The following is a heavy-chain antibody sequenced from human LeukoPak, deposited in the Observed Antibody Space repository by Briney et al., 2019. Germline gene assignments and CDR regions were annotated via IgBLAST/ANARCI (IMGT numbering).Heavy chain of an antibody. V-gene: IGHV3-23*01. Sequence: GGSLRLSCAASGFTFSSYAMNWVRQTPGKGLEWVSAISGSGDSTYYADSVKGRFTISRDNSKDTLYLQMNSLRAEDTAVYYCWGYHYYGSGRDAFDIWGQGTLVTVSS. CDR2: ISGSGDST. J-gene: IGHJ3*02. CDR1: GFTFSSYA. CDR3: WGYHYYGSGRDAFDI. D-gene: IGHD3-10*01.